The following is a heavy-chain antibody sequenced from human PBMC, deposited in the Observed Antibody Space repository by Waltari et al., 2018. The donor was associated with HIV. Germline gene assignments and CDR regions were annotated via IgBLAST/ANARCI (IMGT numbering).Heavy chain of an antibody. CDR1: GFTFSSYW. CDR2: RKQDGSEK. D-gene: IGHD6-19*01. CDR3: ARDPAGYNSGWYNIYYYGMDV. Sequence: EVQLVESGGGLVQPGGSLRLSCAASGFTFSSYWMSWVRQAPGKGLDEVATRKQDGSEKDYVDSVKGRFTISRDNAKNSLYLQLNSLRAEDTAVYYCARDPAGYNSGWYNIYYYGMDVWGQGTTVTVSS. V-gene: IGHV3-7*01. J-gene: IGHJ6*02.